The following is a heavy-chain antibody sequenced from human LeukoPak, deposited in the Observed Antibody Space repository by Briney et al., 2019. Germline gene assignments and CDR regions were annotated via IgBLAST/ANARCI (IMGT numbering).Heavy chain of an antibody. V-gene: IGHV4-31*03. CDR1: GGSISSGGYY. Sequence: PSQTLSLTCTVSGGSISSGGYYWSWIRQHPGKGLEWIGYIYYGGSTYYNPSLKSRVTISVDTSKNQFSLKLSSVTAADTAVYYCARETRYYDSSGYLVWGQGTLVTVSS. J-gene: IGHJ4*02. D-gene: IGHD3-22*01. CDR2: IYYGGST. CDR3: ARETRYYDSSGYLV.